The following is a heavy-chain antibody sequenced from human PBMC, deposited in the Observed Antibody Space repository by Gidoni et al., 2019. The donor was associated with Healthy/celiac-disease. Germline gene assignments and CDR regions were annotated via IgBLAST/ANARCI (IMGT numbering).Heavy chain of an antibody. J-gene: IGHJ5*02. Sequence: EVQLVESGGGLVQPGGSLRLSCAASGFTFSSYWMSWVRQAPGKGLEWVANIKQDGSEKYYVDSVKGRFTISRDNAKNSLYLQMNSLRAEDTAVYYCARDSRGEGGSSSDWFDPWGQGTLVTVSS. CDR1: GFTFSSYW. CDR2: IKQDGSEK. D-gene: IGHD6-6*01. CDR3: ARDSRGEGGSSSDWFDP. V-gene: IGHV3-7*01.